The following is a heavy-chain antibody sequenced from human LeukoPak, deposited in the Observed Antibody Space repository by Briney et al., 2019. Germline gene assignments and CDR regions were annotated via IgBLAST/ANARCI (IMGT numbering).Heavy chain of an antibody. CDR1: GYTFTSYD. D-gene: IGHD3-3*01. V-gene: IGHV1-8*03. CDR2: MNPNSGNT. CDR3: ARSGDYDFWSGYEGVDAFDI. Sequence: ASVKVSCKASGYTFTSYDINWVRQATGQGLEWMGWMNPNSGNTGYAQKFQGRVTITRNTSISTAYMELSSLRSEDTAVYYCARSGDYDFWSGYEGVDAFDIWGQGTMVTVSS. J-gene: IGHJ3*02.